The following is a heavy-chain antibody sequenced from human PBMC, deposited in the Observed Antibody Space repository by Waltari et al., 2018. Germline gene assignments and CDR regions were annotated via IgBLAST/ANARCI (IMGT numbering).Heavy chain of an antibody. V-gene: IGHV1-2*02. D-gene: IGHD3-10*01. CDR1: GYTFTGYY. CDR3: ARVRDSGSCWCDP. Sequence: QVQLVQSGAEVKKPGASVKVSCKASGYTFTGYYMHWVRQAPRQGLEWMGWMNPKSVGTNYAHKFQGRVTMTRDTSFSTAYMELPRLRSDDTAVYYCARVRDSGSCWCDPWGQGTLVTVSS. J-gene: IGHJ5*02. CDR2: MNPKSVGT.